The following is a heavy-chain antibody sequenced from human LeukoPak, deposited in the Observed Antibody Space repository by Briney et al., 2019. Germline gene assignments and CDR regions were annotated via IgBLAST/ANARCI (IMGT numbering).Heavy chain of an antibody. V-gene: IGHV4-4*07. CDR2: IYTSGST. D-gene: IGHD6-19*01. Sequence: PSETLSLTCTVSGGSISSYYWSWIRQPAGKGMEWIGRIYTSGSTNYNPSLKSRVTMSVDTSKNQFSLKLSSVTAADTAVYYCASTYSSGWYFDYWGQGTLVTVSS. J-gene: IGHJ4*02. CDR1: GGSISSYY. CDR3: ASTYSSGWYFDY.